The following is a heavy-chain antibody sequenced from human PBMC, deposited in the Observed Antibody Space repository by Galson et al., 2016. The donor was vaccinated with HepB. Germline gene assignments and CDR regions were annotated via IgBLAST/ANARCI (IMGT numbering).Heavy chain of an antibody. CDR2: IFPADSET. CDR3: ARQISDAIDI. V-gene: IGHV5-51*01. CDR1: PDNFISYW. Sequence: QSGAEVKKPGESLKISCMGSPDNFISYWIAWVRQMPGKGLEWMGIIFPADSETRYNPSFQGQVTFSANKSINTAYLQWGSLKASDTAIYYCARQISDAIDIWGPGTMVTVSS. D-gene: IGHD2-15*01. J-gene: IGHJ3*02.